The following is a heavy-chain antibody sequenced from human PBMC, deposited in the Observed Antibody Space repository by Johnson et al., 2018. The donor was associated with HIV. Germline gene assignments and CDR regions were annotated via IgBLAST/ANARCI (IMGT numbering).Heavy chain of an antibody. V-gene: IGHV3-15*01. D-gene: IGHD3-22*01. Sequence: VQLVESGGGLVKPGGSLRLSCAASGFTFSNAWMSWVRQAPGKGLEWVGRIKSKTDGGTTDYAAPVKGRFTISRDDSKNTLYLQMNSLRAEDTAVYYWARGRRDYYDSSDTGLPDAFDIWGQGTMVTVSS. CDR3: ARGRRDYYDSSDTGLPDAFDI. CDR2: IKSKTDGGTT. CDR1: GFTFSNAW. J-gene: IGHJ3*02.